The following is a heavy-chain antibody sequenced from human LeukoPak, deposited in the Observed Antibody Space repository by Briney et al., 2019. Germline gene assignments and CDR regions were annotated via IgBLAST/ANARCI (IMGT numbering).Heavy chain of an antibody. V-gene: IGHV1-8*01. CDR3: ARGYGYCSGGSCSNWFDP. CDR1: GYTFTSYD. D-gene: IGHD2-15*01. CDR2: MNPNSGNT. Sequence: ASVKVSCKASGYTFTSYDINWVRQATGQGLEWMGWMNPNSGNTGYAQKFQGRVTMTRNTSISTAYMELSSLRSEDTAVYYCARGYGYCSGGSCSNWFDPWGQGTLVTVSS. J-gene: IGHJ5*02.